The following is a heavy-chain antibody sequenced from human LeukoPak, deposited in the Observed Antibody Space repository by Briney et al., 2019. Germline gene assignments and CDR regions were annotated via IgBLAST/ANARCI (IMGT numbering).Heavy chain of an antibody. CDR1: GYTFTSYD. CDR2: MNPNSGNT. V-gene: IGHV1-8*01. D-gene: IGHD1-14*01. Sequence: GASVKVSCKASGYTFTSYDINWVRQATGQGLEWMGWMNPNSGNTGYAQKFQGRVTMTRNTSISTAYMELSSLRSEDTAVYYCATYTGPDPSFDYWGQGILVTVSS. J-gene: IGHJ4*02. CDR3: ATYTGPDPSFDY.